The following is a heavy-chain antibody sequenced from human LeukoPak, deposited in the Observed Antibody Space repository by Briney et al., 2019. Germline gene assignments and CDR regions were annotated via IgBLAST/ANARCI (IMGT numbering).Heavy chain of an antibody. Sequence: GGPLRLSWTTSGFTFSHYAMHWVRQAPGKGLQWVAVIWNDGSDKYYGDSVKGRFTISRDNSKKTVYLQLSSLRVEDTAVYYCAKDAERGFDFSNSLQSWGQGTLVTVSS. V-gene: IGHV3-33*06. D-gene: IGHD4-11*01. CDR3: AKDAERGFDFSNSLQS. CDR1: GFTFSHYA. J-gene: IGHJ4*02. CDR2: IWNDGSDK.